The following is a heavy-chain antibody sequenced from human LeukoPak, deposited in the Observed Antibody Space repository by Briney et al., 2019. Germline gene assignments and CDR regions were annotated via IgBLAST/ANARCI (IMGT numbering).Heavy chain of an antibody. V-gene: IGHV3-23*01. CDR3: ATGEFYFDF. CDR2: ISTSGANI. J-gene: IGHJ4*02. Sequence: PGGSLRLSCAASGFTFSSCAMSWVRQAPGKGLEWVSAISTSGANIYYADSVRGRFTISRDNSKNTLYLQMNSLRAEDTALYYCATGEFYFDFWGQGTLVTVSS. D-gene: IGHD3-16*01. CDR1: GFTFSSCA.